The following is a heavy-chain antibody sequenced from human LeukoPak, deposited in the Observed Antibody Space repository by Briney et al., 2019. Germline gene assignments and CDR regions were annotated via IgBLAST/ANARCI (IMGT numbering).Heavy chain of an antibody. D-gene: IGHD2-2*01. CDR3: ARVVTPRYCSTTSCYWKGWFDP. CDR1: GYTFTGYY. J-gene: IGHJ5*02. V-gene: IGHV1-2*02. CDR2: INPNSGGT. Sequence: AASVKVSCKASGYTFTGYYMHWVRQAPGQGLEWMGWINPNSGGTNYAQKFQGRVTMTRDTSISTAYMELSRLRSDDTAVYNCARVVTPRYCSTTSCYWKGWFDPWGQGTLVTVSS.